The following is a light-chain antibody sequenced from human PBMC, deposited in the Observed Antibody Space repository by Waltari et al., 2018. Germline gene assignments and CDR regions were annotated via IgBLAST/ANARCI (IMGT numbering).Light chain of an antibody. V-gene: IGLV1-47*01. J-gene: IGLJ2*01. CDR3: AAWDDRLTDVL. CDR1: TANIGSNY. CDR2: MNN. Sequence: QSVLTQPPAVSGTPGQRVTISCSGSTANIGSNYVYWYLQVPGTAPKLLIYMNNQRPSGVPDRFSGSRSGTSAFLAISGRRSEDEADYYCAAWDDRLTDVLFGGGTKLTVL.